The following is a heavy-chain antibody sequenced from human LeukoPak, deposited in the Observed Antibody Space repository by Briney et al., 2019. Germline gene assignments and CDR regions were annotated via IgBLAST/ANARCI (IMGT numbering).Heavy chain of an antibody. CDR3: ARERYYGSESYPDY. V-gene: IGHV4-61*08. J-gene: IGHJ4*02. CDR2: IYYSVST. Sequence: SETLSLTCTVSGGSVSSGDYYWSWIRQPPGKGLEWIGYIYYSVSTNYNPSLKSRVTMSVDSSKNQFSLKLSSVPAADTAVYYCARERYYGSESYPDYWGQGTLVTVSS. D-gene: IGHD3-10*01. CDR1: GGSVSSGDYY.